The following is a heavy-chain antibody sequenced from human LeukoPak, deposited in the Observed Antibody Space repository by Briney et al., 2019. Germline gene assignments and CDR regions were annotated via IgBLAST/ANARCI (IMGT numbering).Heavy chain of an antibody. CDR3: ASSDYDSHAMDV. V-gene: IGHV4-59*08. CDR1: GGSVSSYY. Sequence: SETLSLTCTASGGSVSSYYWSWIRQPPGKGLEWIGSIYYSGSTNYNPSLRSRVTISIDTSKNHFSLKLTSVTAADAAMYYCASSDYDSHAMDVWGQGTTVTVSS. J-gene: IGHJ6*02. CDR2: IYYSGST. D-gene: IGHD6-6*01.